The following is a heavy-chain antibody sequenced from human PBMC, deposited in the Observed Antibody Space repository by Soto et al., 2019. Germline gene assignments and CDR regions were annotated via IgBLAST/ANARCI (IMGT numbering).Heavy chain of an antibody. CDR1: GFTFRSYS. CDR3: ARHTSVTEAYSWAFDI. Sequence: EVQLVESGGGLVKPGGSLRLSCAVSGFTFRSYSLTWVRQAPGKGLQWVSSISSTGAYIYYADSVNGRFTIARESAKNSVYLQMNSLRAEDTAVYYCARHTSVTEAYSWAFDIWGQGTMVTVSP. J-gene: IGHJ3*02. CDR2: ISSTGAYI. V-gene: IGHV3-21*01. D-gene: IGHD4-4*01.